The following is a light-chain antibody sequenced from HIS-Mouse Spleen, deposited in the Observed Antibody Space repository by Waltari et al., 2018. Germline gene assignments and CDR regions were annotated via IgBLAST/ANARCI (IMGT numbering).Light chain of an antibody. CDR1: RSHIGNNS. J-gene: IGLJ3*02. Sequence: QSVLTQPPSVSAAPGQKVTIPCSGSRSHIGNNSVSWYQQLPGTAPKLLIYDNNKRPSGIPDRFSGSKSGTSATLGITELQTGDEADYYCGTWDSSLSAWVFGGGTKLTVL. CDR3: GTWDSSLSAWV. V-gene: IGLV1-51*01. CDR2: DNN.